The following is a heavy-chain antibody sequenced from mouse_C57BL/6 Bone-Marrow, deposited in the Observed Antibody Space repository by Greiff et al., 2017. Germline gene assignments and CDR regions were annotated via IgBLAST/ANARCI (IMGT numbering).Heavy chain of an antibody. CDR1: GFSLTSYG. V-gene: IGHV2-2*01. Sequence: VQVVESGPGLVQPSQSLSITCTVSGFSLTSYGVHWVRQSPGKGLEWLGVIWSGGSTDYNAAFISRLSISKDNSKSQVFFKMNSLQADDTAIYYCARNRIVTTVVPYWYFDVWGTGTTVTVAS. D-gene: IGHD1-1*01. J-gene: IGHJ1*03. CDR3: ARNRIVTTVVPYWYFDV. CDR2: IWSGGST.